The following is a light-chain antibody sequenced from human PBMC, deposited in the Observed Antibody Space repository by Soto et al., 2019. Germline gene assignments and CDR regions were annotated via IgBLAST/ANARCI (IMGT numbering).Light chain of an antibody. CDR1: QSFRGL. CDR3: QQRHMWPIT. V-gene: IGKV3-11*01. Sequence: EVVLTQSPVTLSLSPGERATLSCRASQSFRGLLAWYQQKPGQAPSLLIYDAYNRATVIPPRFSGSGSGTDFTLTISSLEPEESAVDYCQQRHMWPITFGKGTRLEIK. CDR2: DAY. J-gene: IGKJ5*01.